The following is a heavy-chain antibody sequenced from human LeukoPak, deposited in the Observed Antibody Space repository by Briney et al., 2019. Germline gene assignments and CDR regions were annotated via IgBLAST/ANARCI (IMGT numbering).Heavy chain of an antibody. J-gene: IGHJ4*02. CDR1: GFTFSIYG. CDR3: ARSQPVDY. CDR2: ISSSSSYI. V-gene: IGHV3-21*01. Sequence: GGSLRLSCTASGFTFSIYGMNWVRQAPGKGLEWVSFISSSSSYIYYADSVKGRFTISRDNAKNSLYLQMNSLRAEDTAVYYCARSQPVDYWGQGTLVTVSS. D-gene: IGHD2-2*01.